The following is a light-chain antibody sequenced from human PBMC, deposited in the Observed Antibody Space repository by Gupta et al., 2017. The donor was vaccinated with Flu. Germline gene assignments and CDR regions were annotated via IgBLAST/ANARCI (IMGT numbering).Light chain of an antibody. J-gene: IGLJ2*01. CDR2: DES. V-gene: IGLV3-21*02. CDR1: NIGSKS. Sequence: SSVLPQPPSVSVAPGQTARITCGGNNIGSKSVHWYQQKPGQAPVLVVYDESDRPSGIPERFSGSNAGNTATLTISRGEAGDEADYYCQVWDSSSDQVFGGGTKRTVL. CDR3: QVWDSSSDQV.